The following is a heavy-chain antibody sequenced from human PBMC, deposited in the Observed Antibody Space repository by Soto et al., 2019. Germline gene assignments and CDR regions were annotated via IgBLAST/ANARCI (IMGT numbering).Heavy chain of an antibody. V-gene: IGHV1-58*01. CDR3: AREVYSNVALNCFDP. CDR1: GFTFSTSS. Sequence: SVKVSCTTSGFTFSTSSVHWVRHARGHRLQWIGWIDVGSGNANYAQMLQERVTISRDMSTSTAYMELSSLRPEDTAVYYCAREVYSNVALNCFDPWGKGTLVTVSS. D-gene: IGHD4-4*01. CDR2: IDVGSGNA. J-gene: IGHJ5*02.